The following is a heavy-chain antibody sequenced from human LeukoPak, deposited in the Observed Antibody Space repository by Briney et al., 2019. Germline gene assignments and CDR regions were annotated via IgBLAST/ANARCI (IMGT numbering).Heavy chain of an antibody. CDR3: ARDEGGYGDYEGTGAFDI. J-gene: IGHJ3*02. CDR2: ISGSGGST. D-gene: IGHD4-17*01. Sequence: GGSLRLSCAASGFTFSSYAMSWVRQAPGKGLEWVSAISGSGGSTYYADSVKGRFTISRDNSENTLYLQMNTLRAEDTAVYYCARDEGGYGDYEGTGAFDIWGQGTMVTVSS. CDR1: GFTFSSYA. V-gene: IGHV3-23*01.